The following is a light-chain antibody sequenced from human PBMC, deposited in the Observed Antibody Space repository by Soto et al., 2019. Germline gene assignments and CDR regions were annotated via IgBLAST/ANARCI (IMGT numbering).Light chain of an antibody. CDR1: QYVGSR. CDR2: YMS. J-gene: IGKJ1*01. V-gene: IGKV3-11*01. Sequence: EIVLTQSPATLSSSPGETATLSCRASQYVGSRLAWYQHKPGQAPRLLIYYMSKRATGIPARFSGSGSGTDFTLTISSLAPDDFSIYYCHQRQSRPRTFGQGTKVEIK. CDR3: HQRQSRPRT.